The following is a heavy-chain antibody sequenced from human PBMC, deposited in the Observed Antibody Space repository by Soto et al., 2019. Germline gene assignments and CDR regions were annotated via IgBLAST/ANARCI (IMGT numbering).Heavy chain of an antibody. CDR2: IIPIFGTA. Sequence: SVKVSCKASGGTFGSYAISWVRQAPGQGLEWMGGIIPIFGTANYAQKFQGRVTITADESTSTAYMELSSLRSEDTAVYYCARDYDSSGYYYDWFDPWGQGTLVTVSS. D-gene: IGHD3-22*01. CDR1: GGTFGSYA. CDR3: ARDYDSSGYYYDWFDP. J-gene: IGHJ5*02. V-gene: IGHV1-69*13.